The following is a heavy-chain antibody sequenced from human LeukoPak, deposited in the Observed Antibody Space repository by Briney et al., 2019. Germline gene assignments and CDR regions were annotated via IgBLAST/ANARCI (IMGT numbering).Heavy chain of an antibody. CDR3: ARGSTFYYDSSGCFDY. V-gene: IGHV4-31*03. CDR1: GGSVSSPGYY. J-gene: IGHJ4*02. CDR2: IYYSGST. D-gene: IGHD3-22*01. Sequence: SETLSLTCTVSGGSVSSPGYYWTWIRQYPGKGLEWIGYIYYSGSTYYNPSLKSRVTISLDTSKNQFSLKLNSVTAADTAVYFCARGSTFYYDSSGCFDYWGQGTLVTVSS.